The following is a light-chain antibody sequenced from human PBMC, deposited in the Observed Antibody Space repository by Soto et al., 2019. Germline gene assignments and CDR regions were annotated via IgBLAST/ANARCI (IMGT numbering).Light chain of an antibody. CDR1: SSDVGGYNY. Sequence: QSALTQPASVSGSLGQSITISCTGTSSDVGGYNYVSWYQQHPGKDPKEVIFEVTTRPSGVSSRFSGSKSGNTASLTVSGLQAEDEGDYYCSSYTSRSTVLFGGGTKLTVL. J-gene: IGLJ2*01. CDR2: EVT. CDR3: SSYTSRSTVL. V-gene: IGLV2-14*01.